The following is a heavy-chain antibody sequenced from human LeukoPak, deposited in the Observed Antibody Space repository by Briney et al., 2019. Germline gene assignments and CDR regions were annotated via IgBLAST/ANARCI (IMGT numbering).Heavy chain of an antibody. Sequence: SETLSLTCTVSGASISSYYWSWIRQPPGKGLEWIGCIYYSEYTNYNPSLKSRVTMSVDTSKNQFSLKVSSVTAADTAVYYCARDPGPYCTTTSCYVDYWGRGTLVTVSS. CDR3: ARDPGPYCTTTSCYVDY. D-gene: IGHD2-2*01. V-gene: IGHV4-59*01. CDR1: GASISSYY. CDR2: IYYSEYT. J-gene: IGHJ4*02.